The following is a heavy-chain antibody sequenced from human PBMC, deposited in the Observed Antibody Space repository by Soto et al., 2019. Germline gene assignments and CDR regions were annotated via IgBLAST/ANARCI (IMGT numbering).Heavy chain of an antibody. Sequence: ASVKVSCKASGYTFTSYDINWVRQATGQGLEWMGWMNPNSGNTGYAQKFQGRVTMTRNTSISTAYVELSSLRSEDTAVYYRARAKDIVVVPAATHYYYYYGMDVWGQGTTVTV. D-gene: IGHD2-2*01. J-gene: IGHJ6*02. CDR3: ARAKDIVVVPAATHYYYYYGMDV. V-gene: IGHV1-8*01. CDR2: MNPNSGNT. CDR1: GYTFTSYD.